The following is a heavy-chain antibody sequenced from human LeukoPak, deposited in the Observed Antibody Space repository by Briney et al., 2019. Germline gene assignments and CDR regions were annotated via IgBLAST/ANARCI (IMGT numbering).Heavy chain of an antibody. CDR3: ARDGLNYSGYLRNPLDY. J-gene: IGHJ4*02. CDR2: INPNSGST. V-gene: IGHV1-46*01. Sequence: ASVKVSCKASGFTFSNYYVHWVRQAPGQGPEWMGIINPNSGSTSYAQKLQGRVTMTSDTSTSTVYMGLSSLRSEDTAVYYCARDGLNYSGYLRNPLDYWGRGTLVSVS. D-gene: IGHD5-12*01. CDR1: GFTFSNYY.